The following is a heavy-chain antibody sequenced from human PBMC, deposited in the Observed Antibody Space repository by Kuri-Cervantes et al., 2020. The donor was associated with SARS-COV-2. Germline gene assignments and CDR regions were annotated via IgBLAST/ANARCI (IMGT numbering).Heavy chain of an antibody. Sequence: ESLKISCTVSGGSISNYYWSWIRQPPGQGLEWIGYIYYSGSTNYNPSLKSRVTISVDTSKNQFSLKLSSVTAADTAVYYCARDGIAGGFDPWGQGTLVTVSS. CDR3: ARDGIAGGFDP. CDR1: GGSISNYY. CDR2: IYYSGST. V-gene: IGHV4-59*01. D-gene: IGHD6-13*01. J-gene: IGHJ5*02.